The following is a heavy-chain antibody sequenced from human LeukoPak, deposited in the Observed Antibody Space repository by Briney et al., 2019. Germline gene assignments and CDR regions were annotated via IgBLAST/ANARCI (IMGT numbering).Heavy chain of an antibody. J-gene: IGHJ4*02. D-gene: IGHD6-19*01. CDR3: ARSAIAVAGTEGFDY. CDR1: GFTFSSYS. V-gene: IGHV3-21*01. Sequence: GGSLRLSCAASGFTFSSYSMNWVRQAPGKGLEWVSSISSSSSYIYYADSVKGRFTISRDNAKNSLYLQMNSLRGEDTAVYYCARSAIAVAGTEGFDYWGQGTLVTVSS. CDR2: ISSSSSYI.